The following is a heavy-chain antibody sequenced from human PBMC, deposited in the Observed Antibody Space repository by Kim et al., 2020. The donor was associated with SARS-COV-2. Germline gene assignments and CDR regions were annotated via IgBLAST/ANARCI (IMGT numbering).Heavy chain of an antibody. CDR2: IDPSDSYT. Sequence: GESLKISCKGSGYSFTSYWISWVRQMPGKGLEWMGRIDPSDSYTNYSPSFQGHVTISADKSISTAYLQWSSLKASDTAMYYCARTLGYCSSTSCYSLWFDPWGQGTLVTVSS. CDR3: ARTLGYCSSTSCYSLWFDP. V-gene: IGHV5-10-1*01. D-gene: IGHD2-2*02. J-gene: IGHJ5*02. CDR1: GYSFTSYW.